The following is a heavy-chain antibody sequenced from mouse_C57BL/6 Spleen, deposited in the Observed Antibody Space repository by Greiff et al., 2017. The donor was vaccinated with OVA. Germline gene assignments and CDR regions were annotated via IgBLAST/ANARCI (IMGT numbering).Heavy chain of an antibody. J-gene: IGHJ4*01. D-gene: IGHD2-5*01. Sequence: QVQLKESGAELVKPGASVKISCKASGYAFSSYWMNWVKQRPGKGLEWIGQIYPGDGDTNYNGKFKGKATLTADKSSSTAYMQLSSLTSEDSAVYFCARGAYYSNGYAMDYWGQGTSVTVSS. CDR1: GYAFSSYW. V-gene: IGHV1-80*01. CDR2: IYPGDGDT. CDR3: ARGAYYSNGYAMDY.